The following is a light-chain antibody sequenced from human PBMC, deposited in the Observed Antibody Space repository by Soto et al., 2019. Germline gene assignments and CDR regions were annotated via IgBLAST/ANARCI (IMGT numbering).Light chain of an antibody. CDR3: QQYKSYPYT. Sequence: DIQMTQSPCTLSASVGDRVTITCRASQSISSWLAWYQQKPGKAPKLLIYKASSLESGVPSRFSGSGSGTEFTLTISSLQPDDFATYYCQQYKSYPYTFGQGTKLEIK. V-gene: IGKV1-5*03. CDR2: KAS. J-gene: IGKJ2*01. CDR1: QSISSW.